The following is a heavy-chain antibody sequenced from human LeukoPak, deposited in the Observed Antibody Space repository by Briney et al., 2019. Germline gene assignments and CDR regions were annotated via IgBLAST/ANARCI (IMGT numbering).Heavy chain of an antibody. CDR1: GGSISSGGYY. CDR3: AREGYDSSGYSVGFDY. J-gene: IGHJ4*02. V-gene: IGHV4-31*03. CDR2: IYYSGST. Sequence: SETLSLTRTVSGGSISSGGYYWSWIRQHPGKGLEWIGYIYYSGSTYYNPSLKSRVTISVDTSKNQFSLKLSSVTAADTAVYYCAREGYDSSGYSVGFDYWGQGTLVTVSS. D-gene: IGHD3-22*01.